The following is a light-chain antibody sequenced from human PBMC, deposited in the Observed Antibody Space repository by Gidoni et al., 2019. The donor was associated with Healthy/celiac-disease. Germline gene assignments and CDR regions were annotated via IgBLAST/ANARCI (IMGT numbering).Light chain of an antibody. Sequence: IVLTQSPATLSLSPGERATLSCRASQSVSSYLAWYQQKPGQAPRLLIYDASNRATGIPARFSGSGSGTDFTLTISSLEPEDFAVYYCQQRSNWPRRFTFGPXTKVDIK. CDR3: QQRSNWPRRFT. V-gene: IGKV3-11*01. J-gene: IGKJ3*01. CDR2: DAS. CDR1: QSVSSY.